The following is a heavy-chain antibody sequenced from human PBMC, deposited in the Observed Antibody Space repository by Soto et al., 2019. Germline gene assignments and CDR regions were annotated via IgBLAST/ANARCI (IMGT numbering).Heavy chain of an antibody. J-gene: IGHJ5*02. D-gene: IGHD1-7*01. CDR3: ARHQYNWNYSYHWLDP. V-gene: IGHV4-39*01. CDR2: IYYSGST. Sequence: QLQLQESGPGLVKPSETLSLTCTVSGGSISSSSYYWGWIREPPGKGLEWIGSIYYSGSTYYNPSLKSRVTISVDTSKNQYALKLSSVTAADTAVYYCARHQYNWNYSYHWLDPWGQGTLVTVSS. CDR1: GGSISSSSYY.